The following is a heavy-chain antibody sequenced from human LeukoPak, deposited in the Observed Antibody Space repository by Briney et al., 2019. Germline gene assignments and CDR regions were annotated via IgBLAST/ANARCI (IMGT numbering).Heavy chain of an antibody. Sequence: PGGSLRLSCAASGFTFSSYWMHWVRQAPGKGLVRVSRINSDGSSTSYADSVKGRFTISRDNAKNSLYLQMNSLRAEDMALYYCAKDMAARPITSFDYWGQGTLVTVSS. V-gene: IGHV3-74*01. D-gene: IGHD6-6*01. J-gene: IGHJ4*02. CDR3: AKDMAARPITSFDY. CDR2: INSDGSST. CDR1: GFTFSSYW.